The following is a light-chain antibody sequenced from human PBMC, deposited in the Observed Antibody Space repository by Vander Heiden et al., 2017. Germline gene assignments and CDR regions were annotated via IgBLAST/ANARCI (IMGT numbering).Light chain of an antibody. J-gene: IGLJ1*01. CDR1: NLGDKF. Sequence: SYELTQPPSATVPPGQAASITHSGNNLGDKFVSWYQHKPGQSPVLVMYQDRRRPSGIPDRFAASHSGDTATLTIGDIQAMDEADYYCQAWDSSVLYVFGSGTKVTVL. CDR2: QDR. CDR3: QAWDSSVLYV. V-gene: IGLV3-1*01.